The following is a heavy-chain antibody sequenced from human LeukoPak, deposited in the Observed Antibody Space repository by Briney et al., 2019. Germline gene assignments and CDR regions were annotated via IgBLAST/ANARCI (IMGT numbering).Heavy chain of an antibody. Sequence: SETLSLTCTVSGGSISSYYWSWIRQPPGKGLEGIGYIYYSGSTNYNPSLKSRVTISVDTSKNQFSLKLSSVTAADPAVYYCARDLGYCSSTSCRNWFDPWGQGTLVTVSS. CDR1: GGSISSYY. CDR3: ARDLGYCSSTSCRNWFDP. V-gene: IGHV4-59*01. J-gene: IGHJ5*02. D-gene: IGHD2-2*01. CDR2: IYYSGST.